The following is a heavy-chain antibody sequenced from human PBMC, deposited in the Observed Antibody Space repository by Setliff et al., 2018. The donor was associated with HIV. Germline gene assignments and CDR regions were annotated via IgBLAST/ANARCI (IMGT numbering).Heavy chain of an antibody. V-gene: IGHV4-59*01. J-gene: IGHJ3*02. CDR1: GGSISSYY. D-gene: IGHD3-22*01. Sequence: SETLSLTCIVSGGSISSYYWSWIRQPPGKGLEWIGYIYYSGSTNYNPSLKNRVTISIDTSKKQFSLNLSSVTAADTAMYYCARARCYYDSSGCGAGAFDIWGQGTMVTVSS. CDR3: ARARCYYDSSGCGAGAFDI. CDR2: IYYSGST.